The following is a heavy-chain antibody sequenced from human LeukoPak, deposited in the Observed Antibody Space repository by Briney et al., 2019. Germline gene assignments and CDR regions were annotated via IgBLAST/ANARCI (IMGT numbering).Heavy chain of an antibody. J-gene: IGHJ6*03. CDR3: ATGNYDFAHDYYYMDV. V-gene: IGHV4-59*01. D-gene: IGHD3-3*01. CDR2: IYYSGST. CDR1: GGSISSYY. Sequence: PSETLSLTCTVSGGSISSYYWSWIRQPPGKGLEWIGYIYYSGSTNYNPSLKSRVTISVDTSKNQFSLKLSSVTAADTAVYYCATGNYDFAHDYYYMDVWGKGTTVTVSS.